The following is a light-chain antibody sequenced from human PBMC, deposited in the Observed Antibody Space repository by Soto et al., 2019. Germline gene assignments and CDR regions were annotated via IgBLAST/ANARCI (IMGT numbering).Light chain of an antibody. CDR3: SSYTSSGTRV. CDR2: DFN. V-gene: IGLV2-14*03. CDR1: SSDVGGYNY. Sequence: QSALTQPASVSGSPGQSITISFTGTSSDVGGYNYVSWYQQHPGKAPKRMIYDFNSRPSGVSNRFSGSKSGNTASLTISGLQAEDEADYYCSSYTSSGTRVFGAGTKLTVL. J-gene: IGLJ1*01.